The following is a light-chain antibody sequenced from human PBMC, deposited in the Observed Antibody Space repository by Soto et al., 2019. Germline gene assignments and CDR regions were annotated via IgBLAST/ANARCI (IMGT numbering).Light chain of an antibody. CDR3: QQYGSSRCT. V-gene: IGKV3-20*01. CDR1: QSVSSSY. CDR2: GAS. J-gene: IGKJ1*01. Sequence: VLAQAAGTLSLSRGERGTLSCRASQSVSSSYLAWYQQKPGQAPRLLIYGASSRATGIPDRFSGSGSGTDFTLTISRLEPEDLAVYYCQQYGSSRCTFGQGTK.